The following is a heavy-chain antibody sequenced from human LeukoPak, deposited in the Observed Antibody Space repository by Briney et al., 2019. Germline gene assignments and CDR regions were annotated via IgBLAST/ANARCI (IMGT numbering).Heavy chain of an antibody. Sequence: GGSLRLSCAASGFTFSNYWMSWVHQAPGKGLEWVANIKQDGSEKYYVDSVKGRFTISRDNAKNSLYLQMNSLRAEDTAVYYFARGSRYFDWVLSDSVFDYWGQGTLVTVS. CDR1: GFTFSNYW. CDR2: IKQDGSEK. D-gene: IGHD3-9*01. J-gene: IGHJ4*02. V-gene: IGHV3-7*01. CDR3: ARGSRYFDWVLSDSVFDY.